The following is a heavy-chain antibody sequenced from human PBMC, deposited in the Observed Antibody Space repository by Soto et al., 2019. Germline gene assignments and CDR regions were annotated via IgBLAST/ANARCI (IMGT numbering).Heavy chain of an antibody. J-gene: IGHJ6*02. V-gene: IGHV4-39*01. Sequence: PSETLSLTCTVSGGSISSSSYYWGWIRQPPGKGLEWIGSIYYSGSTYYNPSLKSRVTISVDTSKNQFSLKLSSVTAADTAVYYCASPVAAAGTVWDYGMDVWGQGTTVTVSS. CDR2: IYYSGST. D-gene: IGHD6-13*01. CDR3: ASPVAAAGTVWDYGMDV. CDR1: GGSISSSSYY.